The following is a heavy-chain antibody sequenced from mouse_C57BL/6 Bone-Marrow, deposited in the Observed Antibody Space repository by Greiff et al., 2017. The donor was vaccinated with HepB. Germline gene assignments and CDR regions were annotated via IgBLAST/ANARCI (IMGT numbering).Heavy chain of an antibody. CDR2: ISDGGSYT. CDR1: GFTFSSYA. CDR3: ARDPLYVDY. J-gene: IGHJ2*01. D-gene: IGHD2-3*01. Sequence: EVQLQESGGGLVKPGGSLKLSCAASGFTFSSYAMSWVRQTQEKRLEWVATISDGGSYTYYPDNVKGRFTISRDNAKNNLYLQMSHLKSEDTAMYYCARDPLYVDYWGQGTTLTVSS. V-gene: IGHV5-4*01.